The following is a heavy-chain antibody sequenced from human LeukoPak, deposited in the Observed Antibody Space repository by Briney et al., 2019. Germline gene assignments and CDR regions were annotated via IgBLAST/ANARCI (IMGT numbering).Heavy chain of an antibody. V-gene: IGHV1-18*01. CDR3: ARVKGSTRIGYFDY. CDR2: ISAYNGNT. J-gene: IGHJ4*02. D-gene: IGHD3-10*01. CDR1: GYTFTSYG. Sequence: ASVKVSCKASGYTFTSYGISWVRQAPGQGLEWMGWISAYNGNTNYAQKLQGRVTMTTDTSTSTAYMELRGLRSDDTAVYYCARVKGSTRIGYFDYWGQGTLVTVSS.